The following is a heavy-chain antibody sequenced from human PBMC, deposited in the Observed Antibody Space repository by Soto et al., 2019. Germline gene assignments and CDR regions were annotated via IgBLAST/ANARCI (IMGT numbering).Heavy chain of an antibody. Sequence: EVQLVESGGGLVQPGGSLRLSCTASGFTFSDSWMTWVRQAPGKGLEWVARIKPDESEKKYGDSVKGRFSISRDNAKNSMYLQMDSLRGEDTAVYYCVRGGSNYASWGQGTIVTVSS. J-gene: IGHJ5*02. V-gene: IGHV3-7*01. D-gene: IGHD4-4*01. CDR2: IKPDESEK. CDR1: GFTFSDSW. CDR3: VRGGSNYAS.